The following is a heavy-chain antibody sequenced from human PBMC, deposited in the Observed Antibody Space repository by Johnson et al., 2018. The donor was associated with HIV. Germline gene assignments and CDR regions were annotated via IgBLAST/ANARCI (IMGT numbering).Heavy chain of an antibody. Sequence: VQLVESGGGVVQPGRSLRLSCAASGFTFSGYGMHWVRQAPGKGLEWVAVISHDGSNKYYADSVKGRFTISRDNAKNSLYLQMNSLRAEDTALYYCARGIVLVVGATRGDGFDIWGQGTMVTVSS. CDR3: ARGIVLVVGATRGDGFDI. D-gene: IGHD2-15*01. V-gene: IGHV3-30*03. CDR1: GFTFSGYG. J-gene: IGHJ3*02. CDR2: ISHDGSNK.